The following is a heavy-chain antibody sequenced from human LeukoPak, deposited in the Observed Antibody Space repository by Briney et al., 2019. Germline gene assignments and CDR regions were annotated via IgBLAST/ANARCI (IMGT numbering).Heavy chain of an antibody. CDR3: AKGLQVAEPPDY. V-gene: IGHV3-30*18. J-gene: IGHJ4*02. CDR1: GFSFSNYV. Sequence: GGSLRLSCAASGFSFSNYVMYWVRQAPRKGLEWVAVISYDGNNRYYADSVKGRFTISRDNSKNTLYLQMSSLRGEDTAVYYCAKGLQVAEPPDYWGQGILVTVSS. CDR2: ISYDGNNR. D-gene: IGHD2-15*01.